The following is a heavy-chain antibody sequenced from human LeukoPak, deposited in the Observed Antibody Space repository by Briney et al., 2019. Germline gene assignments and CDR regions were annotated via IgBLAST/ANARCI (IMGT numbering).Heavy chain of an antibody. V-gene: IGHV3-49*04. D-gene: IGHD2-15*01. J-gene: IGHJ3*02. CDR1: GFTFGDYA. CDR3: TKAWWDAFDI. Sequence: PGGSLRLSCTASGFTFGDYAMSWVRQAPGKGLEWVGFIRSKAYGGTTEYAASVKGRFTISRDDSKSIAYLQMNSLKTEDTAVYYCTKAWWDAFDIWGQGTMVTVSS. CDR2: IRSKAYGGTT.